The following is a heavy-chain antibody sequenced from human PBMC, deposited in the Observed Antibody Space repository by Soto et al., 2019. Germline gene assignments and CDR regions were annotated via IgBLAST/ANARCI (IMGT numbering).Heavy chain of an antibody. D-gene: IGHD6-19*01. CDR1: GFTFSTYS. CDR3: AGHGGQWLNWFDP. J-gene: IGHJ5*02. CDR2: ISSSSSTI. V-gene: IGHV3-48*01. Sequence: GGSLRLSCAASGFTFSTYSMNWVRQAPGKGLEWVSYISSSSSTIFYTDSVKGRFTVSRDNTKNSLYLQMNSLRAEDTAVYYCAGHGGQWLNWFDPWGQGILVTVSS.